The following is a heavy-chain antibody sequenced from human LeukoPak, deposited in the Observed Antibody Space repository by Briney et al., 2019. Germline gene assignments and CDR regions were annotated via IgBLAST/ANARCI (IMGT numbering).Heavy chain of an antibody. CDR3: AREPRPFDY. Sequence: ASVKVSCKASGYTFTSYYIHWVRQAPGQGLEWMGIINPSGGSTSYAQKFQGRVTMTRDTSTSTVYMEPSSLRSEDSAVYYCAREPRPFDYWGQGTLVTVSS. CDR2: INPSGGST. V-gene: IGHV1-46*01. J-gene: IGHJ4*02. CDR1: GYTFTSYY.